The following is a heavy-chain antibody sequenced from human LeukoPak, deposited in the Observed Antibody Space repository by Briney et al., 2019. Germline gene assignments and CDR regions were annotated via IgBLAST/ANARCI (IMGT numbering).Heavy chain of an antibody. V-gene: IGHV3-11*01. J-gene: IGHJ4*02. Sequence: GGSLRLSCAASGFIFRDYHMNWIRQAPGKGLEWVSYISPGGDATYFADSVRGRFTISRDDAKNSLYLQMNSLTAEDAAVYYCAGGLDIAVAGPGGYFDYWGQGTLVTVSS. CDR2: ISPGGDAT. CDR1: GFIFRDYH. CDR3: AGGLDIAVAGPGGYFDY. D-gene: IGHD6-19*01.